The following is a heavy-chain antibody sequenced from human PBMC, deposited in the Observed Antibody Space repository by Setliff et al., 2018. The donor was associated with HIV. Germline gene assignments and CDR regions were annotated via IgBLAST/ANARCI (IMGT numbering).Heavy chain of an antibody. Sequence: ASVKVSCKASGYTFLTYGISWVRQAPGHGLEWMGWISPYNGHTNYAQNFQGRVTMTTDTSTSTAYMELRSLRSDDTAVYYCARTRGSWDDAFDIWGQGTMVTVSS. J-gene: IGHJ3*02. CDR2: ISPYNGHT. D-gene: IGHD6-13*01. CDR1: GYTFLTYG. CDR3: ARTRGSWDDAFDI. V-gene: IGHV1-18*01.